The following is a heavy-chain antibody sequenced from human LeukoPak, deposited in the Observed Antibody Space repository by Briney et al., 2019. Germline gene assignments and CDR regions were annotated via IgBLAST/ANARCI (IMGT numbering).Heavy chain of an antibody. Sequence: GRSLRLSCAASGFTFSSYGMHWVRQAPGKGLEWVAVISYDGSNKYYADSVKGRFTISRDNSKNTLYLQMNSLRAEDTAVYYCARGHHELLWFGELLYSAFDIWGQGTMVTVSS. CDR2: ISYDGSNK. D-gene: IGHD3-10*01. J-gene: IGHJ3*02. CDR1: GFTFSSYG. CDR3: ARGHHELLWFGELLYSAFDI. V-gene: IGHV3-30*03.